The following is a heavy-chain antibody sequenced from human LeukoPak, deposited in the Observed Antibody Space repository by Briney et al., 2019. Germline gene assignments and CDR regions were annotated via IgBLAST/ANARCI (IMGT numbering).Heavy chain of an antibody. V-gene: IGHV3-21*01. J-gene: IGHJ5*02. CDR2: ISSSSSYI. CDR1: GFTFSSYS. CDR3: AKERTPYCGGDCFSGLVP. Sequence: GGSLRLSCAASGFTFSSYSMNWVRQAPGKGPEWVSSISSSSSYIYYADSVKGRFTISRDSSKNTVYLQMNSLRADDTAVYYCAKERTPYCGGDCFSGLVPWGQGTLVTVSS. D-gene: IGHD2-21*02.